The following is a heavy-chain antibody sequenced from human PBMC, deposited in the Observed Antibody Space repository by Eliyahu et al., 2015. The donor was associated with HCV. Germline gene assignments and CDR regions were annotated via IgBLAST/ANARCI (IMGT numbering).Heavy chain of an antibody. D-gene: IGHD1-26*01. CDR1: GGSISSSSYY. V-gene: IGHV4-39*01. CDR3: ARQGTIPVGATVDWFDP. J-gene: IGHJ5*02. CDR2: VYHCGWT. Sequence: QLQLQESGPGLVKPSETLSLTCTVSGGSISSSSYYWGWIRPAPGEGAGWIGRVYHCGWTYYNPSLKSRVTISVDTSKNQFSLKLSSVTAADTAVYYCARQGTIPVGATVDWFDPWGQGTLVTVSS.